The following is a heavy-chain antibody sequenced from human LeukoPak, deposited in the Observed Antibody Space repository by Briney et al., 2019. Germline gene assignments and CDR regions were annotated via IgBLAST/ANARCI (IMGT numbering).Heavy chain of an antibody. CDR2: ISGSGGNT. CDR3: AKIWNPITMVRGVIDY. V-gene: IGHV3-23*01. D-gene: IGHD3-10*01. CDR1: GFTFNNYG. Sequence: GGSLRLSCAASGFTFNNYGMSWVRQAPGKGLEWVSGISGSGGNTYYRDSVKGRFTISRDNFKNTLHLQMNSLRAEDTAVYYCAKIWNPITMVRGVIDYWGQGTLVTVSS. J-gene: IGHJ4*02.